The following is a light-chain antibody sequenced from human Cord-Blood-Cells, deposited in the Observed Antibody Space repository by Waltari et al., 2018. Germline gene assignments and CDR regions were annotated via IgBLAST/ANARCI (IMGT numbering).Light chain of an antibody. Sequence: QSALTQPASVSGSPGQSITISCTGTSSDVGSYKLVSWYQQHPGKAPKLMIYEGSKRPSGVSNRFSGSKSGNTASLTISGLQAEDEADYYCCSYAGSSTFEVFGGGTKLTVL. CDR2: EGS. CDR1: SSDVGSYKL. V-gene: IGLV2-23*03. J-gene: IGLJ3*02. CDR3: CSYAGSSTFEV.